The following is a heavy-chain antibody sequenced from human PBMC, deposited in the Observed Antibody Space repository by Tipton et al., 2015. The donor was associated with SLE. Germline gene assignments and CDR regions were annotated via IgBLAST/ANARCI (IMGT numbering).Heavy chain of an antibody. D-gene: IGHD3-16*01. Sequence: TLSLTCTVSGGSISSSSYSWGWIRQPPGKGLEWIGRIYYSGSTYYNPSLKSRVTISVDTSKNQFSLKLSSVTAADTAVYYCAGLGAWGVGIDVWGQGTTVTVSS. J-gene: IGHJ6*02. CDR2: IYYSGST. CDR1: GGSISSSSYS. CDR3: AGLGAWGVGIDV. V-gene: IGHV4-39*07.